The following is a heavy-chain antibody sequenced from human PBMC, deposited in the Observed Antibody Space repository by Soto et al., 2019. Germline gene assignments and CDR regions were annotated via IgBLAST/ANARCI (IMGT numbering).Heavy chain of an antibody. D-gene: IGHD2-21*02. Sequence: PXESLTISCKGSGYSFTNYWIALVRQMPGKGLECMGIIYPGESETRYSPSFQGQVTISADKSINTAYLQWSSLKASDTAMYYCARSDTAYYYYYAMDVWGQGTTVTVSS. CDR2: IYPGESET. V-gene: IGHV5-51*01. CDR3: ARSDTAYYYYYAMDV. J-gene: IGHJ6*02. CDR1: GYSFTNYW.